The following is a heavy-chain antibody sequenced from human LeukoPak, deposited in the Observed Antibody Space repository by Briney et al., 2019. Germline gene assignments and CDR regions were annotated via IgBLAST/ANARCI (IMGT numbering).Heavy chain of an antibody. Sequence: GGSLRLSCAASGFTVSSSYMSWVRQAPGKGLEWVSVIYSGGSTYYADSVKGRFTISRDNSKNTLYLQMNSLRAEDTAVYYCAREEMATITGFDYWGQGTLVTVSS. J-gene: IGHJ4*02. V-gene: IGHV3-66*02. D-gene: IGHD5-24*01. CDR3: AREEMATITGFDY. CDR2: IYSGGST. CDR1: GFTVSSSY.